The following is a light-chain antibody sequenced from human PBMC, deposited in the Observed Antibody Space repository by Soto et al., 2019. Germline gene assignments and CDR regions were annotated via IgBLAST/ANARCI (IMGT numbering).Light chain of an antibody. CDR3: QHYNSYSDA. J-gene: IGKJ1*01. V-gene: IGKV1-5*03. CDR1: QTISSW. Sequence: EIRIISSLSTGSGSERHRFNITGQASQTISSWLAWYQQKPGKAPKLLISKASTLKSGVPSRFSGSGSGTEFTLTISSLQSDDFATYYCQHYNSYSDAFGQGTKVDI. CDR2: KAS.